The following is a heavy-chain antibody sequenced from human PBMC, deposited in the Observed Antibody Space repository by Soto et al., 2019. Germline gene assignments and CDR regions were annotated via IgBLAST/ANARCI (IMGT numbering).Heavy chain of an antibody. J-gene: IGHJ4*02. CDR2: IIPILGIA. D-gene: IGHD2-15*01. V-gene: IGHV1-69*02. CDR3: ARAKGARYCSGGSCYLDY. Sequence: QVQLVQSGAEVKKPGSSVKVSCKASGGTFSSYTISWVRQAPGQGLEWMGRIIPILGIANYAQKFQGRVRITADKSTSTAYMELSSLRSEDTAVYYCARAKGARYCSGGSCYLDYWGQGTLVTVSS. CDR1: GGTFSSYT.